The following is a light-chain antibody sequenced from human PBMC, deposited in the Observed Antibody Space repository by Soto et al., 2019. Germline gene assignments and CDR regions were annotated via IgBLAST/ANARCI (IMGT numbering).Light chain of an antibody. CDR2: AAS. V-gene: IGKV1-9*01. CDR3: QQFNTYPLT. J-gene: IGKJ4*01. Sequence: DIQLTQSPSVLSASVGDRVTITCRASQDISSHLAWYQQKPGKPPKLLIYAASTLQSGVPPGFGGSRSGPHFTLPLTSLQPEDFAPYYFQQFNTYPLTFGEGANVQLK. CDR1: QDISSH.